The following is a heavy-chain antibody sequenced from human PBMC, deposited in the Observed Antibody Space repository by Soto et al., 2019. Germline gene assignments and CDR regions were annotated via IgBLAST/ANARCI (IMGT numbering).Heavy chain of an antibody. CDR3: ARGGGWLTDY. Sequence: QVQLHEPGPGLVKPSETLSLTCSVSDVSTSNFFWKWFRQPPGKGLEWIGIIHSSGTTNYNPSLASRATISADTSKSQCSQKMTSVTAADTAADYCARGGGWLTDYWGQGTQVTVAT. D-gene: IGHD6-19*01. V-gene: IGHV4-59*08. J-gene: IGHJ4*02. CDR1: DVSTSNFF. CDR2: IHSSGTT.